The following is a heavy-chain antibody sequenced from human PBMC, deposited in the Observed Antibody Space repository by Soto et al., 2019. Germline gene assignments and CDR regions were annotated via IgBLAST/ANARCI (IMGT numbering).Heavy chain of an antibody. CDR1: GGSFSGYY. CDR2: IYYSGST. J-gene: IGHJ6*02. V-gene: IGHV4-59*12. D-gene: IGHD6-19*01. CDR3: ARVRRAGLVRPYGMDV. Sequence: SATLSLTCAVYGGSFSGYYWSWIRQPPGKGLEWIGYIYYSGSTNYNPSLKSRVTISVDKSKNQFSLKLSSVTAADTAVYYCARVRRAGLVRPYGMDVWGQGTTVTVSS.